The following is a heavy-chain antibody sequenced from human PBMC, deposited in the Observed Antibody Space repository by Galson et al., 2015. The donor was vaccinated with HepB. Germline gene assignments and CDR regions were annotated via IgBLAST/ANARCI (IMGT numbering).Heavy chain of an antibody. CDR2: IIPIFGTA. Sequence: SVKVSCKASGGTFSSYAISWVRQAPGQGLEWMGWIIPIFGTANYAQKFQGRVTITANESTNTAYMELSSLRSEDTAVYYCARPAEAESSSWDSWGQGTLVTVSS. J-gene: IGHJ4*02. CDR1: GGTFSSYA. CDR3: ARPAEAESSSWDS. D-gene: IGHD6-13*01. V-gene: IGHV1-69*13.